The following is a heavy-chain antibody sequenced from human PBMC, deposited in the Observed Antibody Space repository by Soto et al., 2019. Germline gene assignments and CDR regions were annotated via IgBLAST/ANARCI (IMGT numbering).Heavy chain of an antibody. D-gene: IGHD3-9*01. CDR3: ARGLRYFDWLLDYFDY. J-gene: IGHJ4*02. CDR2: ISSSSSTI. V-gene: IGHV3-48*02. CDR1: GFTFSSYS. Sequence: GGSLRLSCAASGFTFSSYSMNWVRQAPGKGLEWVSYISSSSSTIYYADSVKGRFTISRDNAKNSLYLQMNSLRDEDTAVYYCARGLRYFDWLLDYFDYWGQGTLVTVSS.